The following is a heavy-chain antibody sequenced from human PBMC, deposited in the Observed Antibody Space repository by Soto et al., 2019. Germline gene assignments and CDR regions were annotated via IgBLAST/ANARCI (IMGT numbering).Heavy chain of an antibody. CDR3: AATRGYSYGYDAFDI. J-gene: IGHJ3*02. CDR1: GCTFSSYS. D-gene: IGHD5-18*01. CDR2: ISSSSSYI. Sequence: PGGSLRLSCAASGCTFSSYSMNWVRQAPGKGLEWVSSISSSSSYIYYADSVKGRFTISRDNAKNSLYLQMNSLRAEDTAVYYCAATRGYSYGYDAFDIWGQGTMVTVSS. V-gene: IGHV3-21*01.